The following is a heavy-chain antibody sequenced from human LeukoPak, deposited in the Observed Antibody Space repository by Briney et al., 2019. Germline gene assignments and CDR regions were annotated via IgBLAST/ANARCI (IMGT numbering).Heavy chain of an antibody. J-gene: IGHJ4*02. V-gene: IGHV5-51*01. Sequence: GESLKISCKGSGYSFTSSWIGWVRQMPGKGLEWMGIIYPGDSDTRYSPSFQGQVTISADKSISTAYLQWSSLKASDTAMYYCARRYYYGSGNYYFDYWGQGTLVTVSS. CDR3: ARRYYYGSGNYYFDY. CDR2: IYPGDSDT. CDR1: GYSFTSSW. D-gene: IGHD3-10*01.